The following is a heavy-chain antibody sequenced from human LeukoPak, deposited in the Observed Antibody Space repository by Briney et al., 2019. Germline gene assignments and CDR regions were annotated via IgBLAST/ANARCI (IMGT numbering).Heavy chain of an antibody. J-gene: IGHJ4*02. Sequence: QPSETLSLTCTVSGGSISSYYWGWIRQPPGKGLEWIGSMYYRGSTYHNPSLKSRVTISVDTSKNQFSLKLSSVTAADTAVYYCATTTIRLGYWGQGTLVTVSS. D-gene: IGHD1-26*01. CDR3: ATTTIRLGY. CDR1: GGSISSYY. V-gene: IGHV4-39*07. CDR2: MYYRGST.